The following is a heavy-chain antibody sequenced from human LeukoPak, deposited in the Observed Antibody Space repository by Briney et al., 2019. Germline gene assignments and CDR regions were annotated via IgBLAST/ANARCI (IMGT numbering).Heavy chain of an antibody. Sequence: WETLSLTCTVSGGSISGYYWSWIRQPAEEGLEWMGRITARGSTNYNPYLKSRVTMSVDTSKNQFSLRLTSVTAADTAVYYCARAKDNYRGNDAFDIWGQGTMVTISS. CDR1: GGSISGYY. J-gene: IGHJ3*02. CDR3: ARAKDNYRGNDAFDI. V-gene: IGHV4-4*07. CDR2: ITARGST. D-gene: IGHD4/OR15-4a*01.